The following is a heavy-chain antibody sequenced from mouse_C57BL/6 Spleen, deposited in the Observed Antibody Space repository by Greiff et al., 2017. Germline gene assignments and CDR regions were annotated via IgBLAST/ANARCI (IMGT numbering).Heavy chain of an antibody. J-gene: IGHJ3*01. D-gene: IGHD2-1*01. V-gene: IGHV1-64*01. Sequence: QVQLQQPGADLVKPGASVKLSCKASGYTFTSYWIHWVRQRPGQGLEWIGMIHPNSGSTNYNEKFKSKATLTVGKSSSTAYMQLSSLTSEDSAVYYCARSYYGNYVWFAYWGQGTLVTVSA. CDR2: IHPNSGST. CDR1: GYTFTSYW. CDR3: ARSYYGNYVWFAY.